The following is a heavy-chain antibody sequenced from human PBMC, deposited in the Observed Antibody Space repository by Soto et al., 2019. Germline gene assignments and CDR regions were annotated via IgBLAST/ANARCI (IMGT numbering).Heavy chain of an antibody. D-gene: IGHD2-2*02. CDR3: AKDLWYQLIYPDAFDI. V-gene: IGHV3-23*01. CDR1: GFTFSSYA. Sequence: GGSLRLSCAASGFTFSSYAMSWVRQAPGKGLEWVSAISGSGGSTYYADSVKGRFTISRDNSKNTLYLQMNSLRAEDTAVYYCAKDLWYQLIYPDAFDIWGQGTMVTVSS. CDR2: ISGSGGST. J-gene: IGHJ3*02.